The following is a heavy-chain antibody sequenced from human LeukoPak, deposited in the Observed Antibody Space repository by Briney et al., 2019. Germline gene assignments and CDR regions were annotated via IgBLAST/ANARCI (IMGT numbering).Heavy chain of an antibody. D-gene: IGHD5-18*01. CDR3: ARPLVSYGSDY. Sequence: SETLSLTCTVSGGSISSSIYYWGWIRQPPGKGLEWIGCIYYSGSTYYNPSLESRVTLSVKPSTNHSSLKLSSVTAADTAVYYCARPLVSYGSDYWGQGTLVTVSS. V-gene: IGHV4-39*02. CDR2: IYYSGST. J-gene: IGHJ4*02. CDR1: GGSISSSIYY.